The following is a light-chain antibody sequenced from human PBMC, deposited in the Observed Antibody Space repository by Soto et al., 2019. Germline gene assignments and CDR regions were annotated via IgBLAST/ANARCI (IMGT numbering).Light chain of an antibody. CDR1: QSISSW. CDR2: DAS. CDR3: QQYNSYPVT. V-gene: IGKV1-5*01. J-gene: IGKJ2*01. Sequence: GDRVTITCRASQSISSWLAWYQQKPGKAPKLLIYDASSLESGVPSRFSGSGSGTEFTLTISSLQPDDFATYYCQQYNSYPVTFGHGTKLEIK.